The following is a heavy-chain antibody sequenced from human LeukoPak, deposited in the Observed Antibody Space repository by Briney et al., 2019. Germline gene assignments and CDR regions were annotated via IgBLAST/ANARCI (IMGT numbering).Heavy chain of an antibody. J-gene: IGHJ5*02. CDR3: ARVGLTANGKGGPYNWFDP. CDR2: IYHSGST. CDR1: GGSIRSGGYS. D-gene: IGHD3-16*01. Sequence: PSQTLSLTCAVSGGSIRSGGYSWSWIRQPPGKGLEWIGYIYHSGSTYYNPSLKSRVTISVDRSKNQFSLKLSSVTAADTAVYYCARVGLTANGKGGPYNWFDPWGQGTLVTVSS. V-gene: IGHV4-30-2*01.